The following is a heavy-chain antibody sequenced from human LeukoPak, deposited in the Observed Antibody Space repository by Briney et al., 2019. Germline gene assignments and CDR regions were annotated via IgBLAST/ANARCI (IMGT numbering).Heavy chain of an antibody. CDR1: GYTFTSYD. Sequence: ASVKVSCKASGYTFTSYDFNWVRQATGQRPEWMGWMSPNSGDTGYAQKFQDRVTMTRNTSISTAYMELSSLRSDDTAVYYCASPRKLQHALGEFDPWGQGTLVTVSS. V-gene: IGHV1-8*01. D-gene: IGHD1-26*01. CDR2: MSPNSGDT. J-gene: IGHJ5*02. CDR3: ASPRKLQHALGEFDP.